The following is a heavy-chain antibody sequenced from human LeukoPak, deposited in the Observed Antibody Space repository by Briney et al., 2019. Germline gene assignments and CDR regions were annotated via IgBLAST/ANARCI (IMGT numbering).Heavy chain of an antibody. Sequence: HPGGSLRLSCAASGFTFSSYWMHWVRQAPGKGLVWVSRINSDGSSTSYADSVKGRFTISRDNAKNTLYLQMNSLRAEDTAVYYCARARSISYCSSTSCYSPYGMDVWGQGTTVTVSS. CDR2: INSDGSST. CDR1: GFTFSSYW. J-gene: IGHJ6*02. D-gene: IGHD2-2*02. CDR3: ARARSISYCSSTSCYSPYGMDV. V-gene: IGHV3-74*01.